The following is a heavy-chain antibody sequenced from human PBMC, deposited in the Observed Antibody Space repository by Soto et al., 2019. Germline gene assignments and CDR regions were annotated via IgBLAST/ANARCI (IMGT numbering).Heavy chain of an antibody. V-gene: IGHV1-2*02. CDR1: GYPFSDNQ. Sequence: QVQLVQSGSEVKKPGASVKVSCKASGYPFSDNQIHWLRRAPGQGLEGMGRINPKSDDTNYAQKFQGRVTMTRDTSIDTAYLELTGLPSDDTATYYCARKHSLDYIRWGLDPWGQGTLVTVSS. CDR3: ARKHSLDYIRWGLDP. J-gene: IGHJ5*02. D-gene: IGHD4-4*01. CDR2: INPKSDDT.